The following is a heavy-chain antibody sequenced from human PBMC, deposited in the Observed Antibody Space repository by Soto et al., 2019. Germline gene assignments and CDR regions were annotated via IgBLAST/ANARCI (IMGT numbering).Heavy chain of an antibody. J-gene: IGHJ4*02. CDR2: IYYSGST. CDR3: AYSGYDRYYFDY. V-gene: IGHV4-59*01. D-gene: IGHD5-12*01. Sequence: PSETLSLTCTVSGGSISSYYWSWIRQPPGKGLEWIGYIYYSGSTNYNPSLKSRVTISVDTSKNQFSLKLSSVTAADTAVYYCAYSGYDRYYFDYWGQGTLVTVS. CDR1: GGSISSYY.